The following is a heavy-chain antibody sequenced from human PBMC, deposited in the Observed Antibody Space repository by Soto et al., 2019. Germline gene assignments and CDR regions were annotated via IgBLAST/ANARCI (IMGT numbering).Heavy chain of an antibody. D-gene: IGHD3-9*01. CDR2: ISYDGSNK. CDR3: AKEGQYYDILTGYCSYYGMDV. V-gene: IGHV3-30*18. CDR1: GFTFSSYG. Sequence: QVQLVESGGGVVQPGRSLRLSCAASGFTFSSYGMHWVRQAPGKGLEWVAVISYDGSNKYYADSVKGRFTISRDNSKNTLYLQMNRLRAEDTAVYYCAKEGQYYDILTGYCSYYGMDVWGQGTTVTVSS. J-gene: IGHJ6*02.